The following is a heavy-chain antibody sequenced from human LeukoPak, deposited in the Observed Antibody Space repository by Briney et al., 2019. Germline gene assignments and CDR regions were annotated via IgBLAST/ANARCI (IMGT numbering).Heavy chain of an antibody. V-gene: IGHV1-2*02. D-gene: IGHD1-26*01. CDR2: INPNSGGT. CDR3: ASRIGRMDYYYGMDV. CDR1: GYTFTGYY. Sequence: ASVKVSCKASGYTFTGYYMHWVRQAPGQGLEWMGWINPNSGGTNYAQKFQGRVTMTRDTSISTAYMELSRLRSDDTAVYYCASRIGRMDYYYGMDVWGQGPRSPSP. J-gene: IGHJ6*02.